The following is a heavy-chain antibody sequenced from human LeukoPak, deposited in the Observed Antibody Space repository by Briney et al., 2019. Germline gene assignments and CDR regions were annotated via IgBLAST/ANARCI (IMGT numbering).Heavy chain of an antibody. J-gene: IGHJ3*02. CDR1: GDSISSYY. Sequence: PSETLSLTCTVSGDSISSYYWSWIRQPPGKGLEWIGYIYYSGSTNYNPSLQSRVTISIDTSKSKFSLKLSSATAADTAVYYCARLSRTVGRDAFDIWGQGKMVTVSS. D-gene: IGHD4-23*01. CDR3: ARLSRTVGRDAFDI. CDR2: IYYSGST. V-gene: IGHV4-59*01.